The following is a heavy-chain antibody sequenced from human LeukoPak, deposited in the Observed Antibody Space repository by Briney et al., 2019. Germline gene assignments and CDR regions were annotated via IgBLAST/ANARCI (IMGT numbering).Heavy chain of an antibody. V-gene: IGHV3-30*02. CDR1: GFTFSSYG. CDR2: IWYGGSNK. CDR3: AKEAGNSNSNYYYMDV. J-gene: IGHJ6*03. D-gene: IGHD4-11*01. Sequence: GGSLRLSCAASGFTFSSYGMHWVRQAPGKGLEWVAVIWYGGSNKYYADSVKGRFTISRDNSKNTLYLQMNSLGAEDTAVYYCAKEAGNSNSNYYYMDVWGKGTTVTVSS.